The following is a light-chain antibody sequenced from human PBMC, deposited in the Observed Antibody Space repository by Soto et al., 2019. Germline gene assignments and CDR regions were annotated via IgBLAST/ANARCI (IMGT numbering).Light chain of an antibody. J-gene: IGKJ4*01. CDR2: DAS. V-gene: IGKV3-11*01. CDR3: QQRYNWLT. Sequence: EVLLTQSPATLSLSPGERATLSCRASQSVTSDLAWYQHKPGQSPGLLIYDASTRATGIQARFSGSGSGTDFTLTISSLEPEDPAVYYCQQRYNWLTFGGGTKVDIK. CDR1: QSVTSD.